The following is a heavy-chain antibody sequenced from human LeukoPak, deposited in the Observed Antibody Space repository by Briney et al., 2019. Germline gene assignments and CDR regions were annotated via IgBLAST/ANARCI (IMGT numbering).Heavy chain of an antibody. CDR2: IYTSGST. CDR3: ARGYWFYFDY. CDR1: GGSISSYY. J-gene: IGHJ4*02. D-gene: IGHD2-8*02. V-gene: IGHV4-4*07. Sequence: SETLSLTCTVSGGSISSYYWSWIRQPAGKGLEWIGRIYTSGSTNYNPSLNSRVTISADTSKNQFSLKLYSVTSADTAVYYCARGYWFYFDYWGQGTLVTVSS.